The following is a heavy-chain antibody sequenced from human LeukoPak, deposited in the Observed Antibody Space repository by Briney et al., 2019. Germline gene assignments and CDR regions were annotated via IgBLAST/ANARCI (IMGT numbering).Heavy chain of an antibody. D-gene: IGHD2-2*01. J-gene: IGHJ4*02. CDR3: TKAGCTGTRCYETC. CDR1: GFIFSDYA. Sequence: GGSLRLSCAASGFIFSDYAMKWVRQAPGKGLEWVSIISGGSFDTYYADSVKGRFTISRDNSKNTLYLQMNSLRAEDTAVYYCTKAGCTGTRCYETCWGQGTLVTVSS. V-gene: IGHV3-23*01. CDR2: ISGGSFDT.